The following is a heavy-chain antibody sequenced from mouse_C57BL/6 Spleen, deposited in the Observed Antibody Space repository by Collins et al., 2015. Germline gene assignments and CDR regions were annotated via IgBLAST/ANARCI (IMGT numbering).Heavy chain of an antibody. V-gene: IGHV1-80*01. CDR3: SRGMF. J-gene: IGHJ3*01. Sequence: PGKGLEWIGQIYPGDGDTNYNGKFKGKATLTADKSSSTAYMQVSSLTSEDSAVYFCSRGMFWGQGTLVTVSA. CDR2: IYPGDGDT.